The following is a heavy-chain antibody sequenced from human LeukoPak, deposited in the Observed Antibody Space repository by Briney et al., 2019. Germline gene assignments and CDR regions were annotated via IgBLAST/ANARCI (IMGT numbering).Heavy chain of an antibody. J-gene: IGHJ4*02. V-gene: IGHV3-30*02. CDR2: IRYDGSDK. D-gene: IGHD2-15*01. CDR1: GFTFSSYG. CDR3: AKSLEGSLDY. Sequence: GGSLRLSCAASGFTFSSYGMHWVRQASGKGLEWVAFIRYDGSDKYYADSVKGRFTISRDNSKNTVYLQMNSLRAEDTAVYYCAKSLEGSLDYWGQGTLVTVSS.